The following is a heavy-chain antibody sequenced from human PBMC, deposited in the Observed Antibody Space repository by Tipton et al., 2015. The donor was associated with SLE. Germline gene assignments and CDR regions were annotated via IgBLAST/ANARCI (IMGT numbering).Heavy chain of an antibody. Sequence: SLRLSCAASGFTFSSYAMSWVRQAPGKGLEWVSAISGSGGSTYYADSVKGRFTISRGNSKNQLYLQMNSLRAEDTAVYYCAKDLLLWFGETVDYWGQGTLVTVSS. J-gene: IGHJ4*02. V-gene: IGHV3-23*01. CDR1: GFTFSSYA. CDR2: ISGSGGST. D-gene: IGHD3-10*01. CDR3: AKDLLLWFGETVDY.